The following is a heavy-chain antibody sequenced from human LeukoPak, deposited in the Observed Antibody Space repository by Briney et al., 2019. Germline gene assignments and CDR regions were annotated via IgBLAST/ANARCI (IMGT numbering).Heavy chain of an antibody. J-gene: IGHJ4*02. D-gene: IGHD3-10*01. V-gene: IGHV3-38-3*01. CDR1: GFTVSSNE. Sequence: GGSLRLSCAASGFTVSSNEMSWVRQAPGKGLEWVSSISGGSTYYADSRKGRFTISRDNSKNTLYLQMNSLRAEDTAVYYCAKDRKGYYGSGSWYYFDYWGQGTLVTVSS. CDR3: AKDRKGYYGSGSWYYFDY. CDR2: ISGGST.